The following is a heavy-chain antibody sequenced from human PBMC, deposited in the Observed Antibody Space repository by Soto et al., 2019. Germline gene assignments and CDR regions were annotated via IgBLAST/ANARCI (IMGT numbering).Heavy chain of an antibody. CDR1: GFTFSSYS. CDR3: AREGSIFSGWHPYDAFDI. Sequence: GGSLRLSCAASGFTFSSYSMNWVRQAPGKGLEWVSSISSSSSYIYYADSVKGRFTISRDNAKNSLYLQMNSLRAEDTAVYYCAREGSIFSGWHPYDAFDIWGQGTMVTVSS. V-gene: IGHV3-21*01. D-gene: IGHD6-19*01. CDR2: ISSSSSYI. J-gene: IGHJ3*02.